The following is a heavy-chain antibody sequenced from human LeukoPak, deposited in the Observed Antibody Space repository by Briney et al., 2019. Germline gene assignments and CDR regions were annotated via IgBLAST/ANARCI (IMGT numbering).Heavy chain of an antibody. D-gene: IGHD5-18*01. CDR1: GFTFSSYA. V-gene: IGHV3-23*01. J-gene: IGHJ4*02. CDR2: ITGSGAGT. CDR3: AKGGVTWIQLWDY. Sequence: GGSLRLSCAASGFTFSSYAMSWVRQAPGKGLEWVSGITGSGAGTYYADSVKGRFITSRDNSKNTPYLQMNSLTAEDTAVYYCAKGGVTWIQLWDYWGQGTLVTVSS.